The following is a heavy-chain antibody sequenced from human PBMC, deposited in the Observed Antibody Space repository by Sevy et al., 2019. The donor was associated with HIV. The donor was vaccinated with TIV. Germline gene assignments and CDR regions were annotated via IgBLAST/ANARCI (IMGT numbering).Heavy chain of an antibody. CDR1: GGSISSYY. CDR2: IYYSGST. V-gene: IGHV4-59*08. CDR3: AGHRTWDAFDI. Sequence: SETLSLTCTVSGGSISSYYWSWIRQPPGKGLEWIGYIYYSGSTNYNPSLKSRVTISVDTSKNQFSLKLGSVTAADTAVYYCAGHRTWDAFDIWGQGTMVTVSS. J-gene: IGHJ3*02.